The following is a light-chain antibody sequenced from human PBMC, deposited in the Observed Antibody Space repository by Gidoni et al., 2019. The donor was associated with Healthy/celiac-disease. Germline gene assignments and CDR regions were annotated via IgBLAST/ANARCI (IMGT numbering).Light chain of an antibody. J-gene: IGKJ3*01. CDR2: AAS. CDR3: QQLSSSPLT. V-gene: IGKV1-9*01. Sequence: DIQLTQSPSFLSASVGDRVTITCRASQGISSYLARYQQKPGKAPKLLIYAASTLQGGVPSRFSGSGSGTEFTLTISSLQPEDFATYSCQQLSSSPLTFGPGTKVDIK. CDR1: QGISSY.